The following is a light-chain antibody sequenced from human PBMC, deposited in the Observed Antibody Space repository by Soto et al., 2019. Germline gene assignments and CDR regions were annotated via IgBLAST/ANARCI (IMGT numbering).Light chain of an antibody. CDR1: SSNIGNNY. Sequence: QSVLAQPPSVSAAPGQKVTISCSGSSSNIGNNYVSWYQQFPGTAPNLLIYDNNKRPSGIPDRFSGSKSGTSATLDITGLQTGDEADYYCGTWDSSLSAVVFGGGTKVTVL. CDR2: DNN. J-gene: IGLJ2*01. V-gene: IGLV1-51*01. CDR3: GTWDSSLSAVV.